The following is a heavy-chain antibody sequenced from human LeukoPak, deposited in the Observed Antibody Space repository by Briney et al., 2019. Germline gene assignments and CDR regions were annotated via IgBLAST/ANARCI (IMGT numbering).Heavy chain of an antibody. Sequence: ASVKVSCKASGYTFTGYYMHWVRQAPGQGLEWMGWINPNSGGTNYAQKFQGRVTMTRDTSISTAYMELSRLRSDDTAVYYCARGLYPGIAVAGTSDFDYWGQGTLVTVSS. J-gene: IGHJ4*02. D-gene: IGHD6-19*01. CDR1: GYTFTGYY. CDR3: ARGLYPGIAVAGTSDFDY. V-gene: IGHV1-2*02. CDR2: INPNSGGT.